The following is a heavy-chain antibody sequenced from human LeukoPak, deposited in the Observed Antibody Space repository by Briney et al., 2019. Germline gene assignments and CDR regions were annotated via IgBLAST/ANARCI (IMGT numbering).Heavy chain of an antibody. CDR1: GFTFSNAW. Sequence: GGSLRLSCAASGFTFSNAWMSWVRQAPGKGLEWVGRIKSKTDGGTTDYAAPVKGRFTISRDDSKNTLYLQMNSLRAEDTAMYYCARESWSDSVAFDIWGLGTMVIVSS. CDR2: IKSKTDGGTT. D-gene: IGHD3-3*01. CDR3: ARESWSDSVAFDI. V-gene: IGHV3-15*01. J-gene: IGHJ3*02.